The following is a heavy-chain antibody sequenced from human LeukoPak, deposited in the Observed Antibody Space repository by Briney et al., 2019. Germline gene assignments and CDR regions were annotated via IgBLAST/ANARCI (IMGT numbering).Heavy chain of an antibody. V-gene: IGHV3-53*01. CDR1: GFTVSTNS. J-gene: IGHJ4*02. CDR2: IYSDNT. D-gene: IGHD3-10*01. Sequence: GGSLRLSCTVSGFTVSTNSMSWVRQAPGKGLEWVSFIYSDNTHYSDSVKGRFTISRDNSKNTLYLQMNSLRAEDTAVYYCAKENYGSGSYYNTGFDYWGQGTLVTVSS. CDR3: AKENYGSGSYYNTGFDY.